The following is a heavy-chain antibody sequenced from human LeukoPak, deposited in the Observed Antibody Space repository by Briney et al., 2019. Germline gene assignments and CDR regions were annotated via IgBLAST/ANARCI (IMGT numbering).Heavy chain of an antibody. J-gene: IGHJ4*02. CDR2: ISGGGGST. V-gene: IGHV3-23*01. CDR3: AKDSIGLRVGELSLIYYFDY. Sequence: GGSLRLSCAASGFTFSSYAMSWVRQAPGKGLEWVSAISGGGGSTYYADSVKGRFTVSRDNSKNTLYLQMNSLRAEDTAVYYCAKDSIGLRVGELSLIYYFDYWGQGTLVTVSS. CDR1: GFTFSSYA. D-gene: IGHD3-16*02.